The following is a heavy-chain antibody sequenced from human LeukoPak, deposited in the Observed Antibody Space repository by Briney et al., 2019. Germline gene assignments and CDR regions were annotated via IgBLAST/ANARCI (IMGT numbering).Heavy chain of an antibody. CDR3: ATAYCSSTSCYTPYDAFDI. CDR2: FDPEDGET. CDR1: GYTLTELS. D-gene: IGHD2-2*02. Sequence: ASVKVSCKVSGYTLTELSMHWVRQAPGKGLEWMRGFDPEDGETIYAQKFQGRVTMTEDTSTDAAYMELSSLRSEDTAVYYCATAYCSSTSCYTPYDAFDIWGQGTMVTVSS. J-gene: IGHJ3*02. V-gene: IGHV1-24*01.